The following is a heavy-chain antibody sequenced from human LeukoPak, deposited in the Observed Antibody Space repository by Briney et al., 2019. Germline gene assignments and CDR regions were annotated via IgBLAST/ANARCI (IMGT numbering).Heavy chain of an antibody. V-gene: IGHV3-23*01. CDR1: GFTFSSYA. CDR2: ISGGGGST. CDR3: AKRPKITIFGVAGNWFDP. Sequence: PGGSLRLSCAASGFTFSSYAMSWVRQAPGKGLEWVSAISGGGGSTYYADSVKGRFTISRDNSKNTLYLQMNSLRAEDTAVYYCAKRPKITIFGVAGNWFDPGAREPWSPSPQ. J-gene: IGHJ5*02. D-gene: IGHD3-3*01.